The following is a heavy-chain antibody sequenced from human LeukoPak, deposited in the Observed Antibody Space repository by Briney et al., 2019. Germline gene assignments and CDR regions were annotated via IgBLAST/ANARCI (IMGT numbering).Heavy chain of an antibody. Sequence: SETLSLTCTVSGGPISSYYWSWIRQPPGKGLEWIGYIYYSGSTNYNPSLKSRVTISVDTSKNQFSLKLSSVTAADTAVYYCARVPGSGYCSSTSCLSFDYWGQGTLVTVSS. CDR3: ARVPGSGYCSSTSCLSFDY. CDR2: IYYSGST. D-gene: IGHD2-2*01. V-gene: IGHV4-59*01. J-gene: IGHJ4*02. CDR1: GGPISSYY.